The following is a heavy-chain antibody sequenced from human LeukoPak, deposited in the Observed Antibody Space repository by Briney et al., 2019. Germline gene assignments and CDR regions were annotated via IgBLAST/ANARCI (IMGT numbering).Heavy chain of an antibody. CDR1: GYSFTSYW. Sequence: GESLKISCKGSGYSFTSYWIGWVRQMPGKGLEWMGIIYPGDSDTRYSPSFQGQVTISADKSISTAYLQWSSLKASDTSMYYCARFGSYDSSGYYYWGQGTLVTVSS. CDR3: ARFGSYDSSGYYY. CDR2: IYPGDSDT. V-gene: IGHV5-51*01. J-gene: IGHJ4*02. D-gene: IGHD3-22*01.